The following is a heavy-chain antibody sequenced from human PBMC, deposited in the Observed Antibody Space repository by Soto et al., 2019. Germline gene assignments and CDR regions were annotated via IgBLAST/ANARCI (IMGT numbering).Heavy chain of an antibody. CDR3: ARHKEYYGSGSYYNPFDY. V-gene: IGHV4-39*01. CDR1: GGSISSSSYY. Sequence: KQSQTLSLTCTVSGGSISSSSYYWGWIRQPPGKGLEWIGSIYYSGSTYYNPSLKSRVTISVDTSKNQFSLKLSSVTAADTAVYYCARHKEYYGSGSYYNPFDYWGQGTLVTVSS. J-gene: IGHJ4*02. CDR2: IYYSGST. D-gene: IGHD3-10*01.